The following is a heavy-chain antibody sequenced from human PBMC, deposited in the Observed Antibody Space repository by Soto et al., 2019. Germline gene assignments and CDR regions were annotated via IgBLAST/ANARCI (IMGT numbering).Heavy chain of an antibody. Sequence: QVQLVQSGAEVKMPGASVKLSCKASGYTFTSNYIHWERQAPGRGLEWKGIINPSGGVTSHHYAQKFQGRVTMTVDTSTTTVYMELCRLRSEDTAVYYCARDRRHSSGLLENGGQGALVTVSS. V-gene: IGHV1-46*01. CDR3: ARDRRHSSGLLEN. CDR2: INPSGGVT. J-gene: IGHJ4*02. D-gene: IGHD3-22*01. CDR1: GYTFTSNY.